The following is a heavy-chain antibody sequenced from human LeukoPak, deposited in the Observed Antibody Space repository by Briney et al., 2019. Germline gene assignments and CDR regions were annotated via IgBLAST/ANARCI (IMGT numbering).Heavy chain of an antibody. V-gene: IGHV1-2*02. CDR1: GYTFTGHY. CDR3: ARGGRPAATIAAHP. D-gene: IGHD6-6*01. Sequence: ASVNVSCKASGYTFTGHYLHWVRQAPRKALEWMGCINPNSGVTSYAQRFQDRVAVTRDTSIDTAYMELSMLKSDDTAVYYCARGGRPAATIAAHPWGQGTLVTVSS. J-gene: IGHJ4*02. CDR2: INPNSGVT.